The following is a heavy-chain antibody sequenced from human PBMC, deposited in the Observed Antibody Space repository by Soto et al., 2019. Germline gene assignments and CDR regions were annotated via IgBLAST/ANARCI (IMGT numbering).Heavy chain of an antibody. V-gene: IGHV4-4*02. Sequence: TSETLSLTCGVSGGTIRSPDWWTWVRQPPGKGLEWIGEIFQSGSTNYTPSLESRVTISVDKSKNQFSLTLTSVTAADTAVYFCARGRGRYSCGWSWFDPWGHGILVTVSS. CDR3: ARGRGRYSCGWSWFDP. D-gene: IGHD6-19*01. CDR1: GGTIRSPDW. J-gene: IGHJ5*02. CDR2: IFQSGST.